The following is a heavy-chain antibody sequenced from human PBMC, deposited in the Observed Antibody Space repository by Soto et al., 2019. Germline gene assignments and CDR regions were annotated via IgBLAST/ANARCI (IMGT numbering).Heavy chain of an antibody. D-gene: IGHD6-13*01. CDR3: ARDIVPGGSSGGNVIDV. CDR2: INPNSGGT. Sequence: AASVKVSCKASGYIFTDYYMHWVRQAPGQELGWMGRINPNSGGTNYAQKLQGRVTMTTDTSTSTAYMELRSLRSDDTAVYYCARDIVPGGSSGGNVIDVWGQGTTVTVSS. J-gene: IGHJ6*02. CDR1: GYIFTDYY. V-gene: IGHV1-2*06.